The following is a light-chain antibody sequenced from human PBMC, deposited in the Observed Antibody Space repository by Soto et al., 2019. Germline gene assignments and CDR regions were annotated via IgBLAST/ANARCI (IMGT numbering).Light chain of an antibody. CDR2: EVS. J-gene: IGLJ3*02. CDR1: SSDVGAYQY. V-gene: IGLV2-14*03. Sequence: QSVLTQPASVSGSPGQSITISCTGTSSDVGAYQYVSWYQQHPGQAPKLLLYEVSNRPSGVSSRFSGSKSGNTASLTISGLRAEDEADYYCTSFTTTNIWVFGGGTKVTVL. CDR3: TSFTTTNIWV.